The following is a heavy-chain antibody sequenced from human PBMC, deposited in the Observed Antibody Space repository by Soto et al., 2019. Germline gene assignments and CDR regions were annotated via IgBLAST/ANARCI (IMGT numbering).Heavy chain of an antibody. D-gene: IGHD3-22*01. J-gene: IGHJ4*02. CDR3: ARGGYYDSSGYYYPDY. V-gene: IGHV4-4*02. CDR1: GGSICSSNW. CDR2: IYHSGST. Sequence: SETLSLTCAVSGGSICSSNWWSWVRQPPGKGLEWIGEIYHSGSTNYNPSLKSRVTISVDKSKNQFSLKLSSVTAADTAVYYCARGGYYDSSGYYYPDYWGQGTLVTVS.